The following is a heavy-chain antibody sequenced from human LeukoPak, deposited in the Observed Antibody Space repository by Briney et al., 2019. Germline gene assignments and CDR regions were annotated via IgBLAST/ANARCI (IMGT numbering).Heavy chain of an antibody. V-gene: IGHV3-23*01. Sequence: GGSLRLSCAASGFTFITYAMTWVRQAPGKGLEWVSSISNSGGSTYYADSVRGRFTISRDNSKNTLYLQMNSLRAEDTAVYYCARDLEASVGATALGYWGQGTLVTVSS. J-gene: IGHJ4*02. CDR2: ISNSGGST. CDR1: GFTFITYA. D-gene: IGHD1-26*01. CDR3: ARDLEASVGATALGY.